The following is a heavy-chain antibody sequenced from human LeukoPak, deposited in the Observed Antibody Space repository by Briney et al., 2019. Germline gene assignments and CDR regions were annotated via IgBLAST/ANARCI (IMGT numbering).Heavy chain of an antibody. Sequence: GGSLRLSCTASGFTFNNCNMNWVRQAPGKGLEWVSSISTSSAYIYYADSVKGRFTISRDNAKNSLFLQMNSLRAEDTAVYYCARVRRGYSYGFDYWGQGTLVTVFS. V-gene: IGHV3-21*01. CDR2: ISTSSAYI. D-gene: IGHD5-18*01. CDR3: ARVRRGYSYGFDY. CDR1: GFTFNNCN. J-gene: IGHJ4*02.